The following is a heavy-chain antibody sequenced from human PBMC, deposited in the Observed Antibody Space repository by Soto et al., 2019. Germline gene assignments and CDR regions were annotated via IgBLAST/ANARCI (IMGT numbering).Heavy chain of an antibody. Sequence: GGSLRLSCAACGFSFSDYAMSWVCQVPGKGLEWVSSISRTGDSAYYADSVKGRFAISRDRSKNSLSLQMNSLRVEDTAVYYCAKGPDGSGYYHNWFDSWGQGT. J-gene: IGHJ5*01. CDR1: GFSFSDYA. CDR3: AKGPDGSGYYHNWFDS. D-gene: IGHD3-22*01. V-gene: IGHV3-23*01. CDR2: ISRTGDSA.